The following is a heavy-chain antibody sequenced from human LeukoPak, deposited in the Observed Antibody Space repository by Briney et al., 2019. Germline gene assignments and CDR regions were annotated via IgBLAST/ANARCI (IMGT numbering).Heavy chain of an antibody. Sequence: GGSLRLSCAASGFTFNSYAMNWVRQAPGKALEWVSSITSSSTYIFYADSVKGRFTISRDNAKNSLYLQMNSLGPEDTAVYYCARDPYSGNYGNYYYYYMDVWGKGTTVTISS. CDR3: ARDPYSGNYGNYYYYYMDV. D-gene: IGHD1-26*01. J-gene: IGHJ6*03. V-gene: IGHV3-21*01. CDR1: GFTFNSYA. CDR2: ITSSSTYI.